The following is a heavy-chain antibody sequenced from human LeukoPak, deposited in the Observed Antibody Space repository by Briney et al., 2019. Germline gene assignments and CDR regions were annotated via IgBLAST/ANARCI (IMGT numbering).Heavy chain of an antibody. V-gene: IGHV4-30-4*01. J-gene: IGHJ4*02. CDR2: IYYSGST. CDR1: GGSISSADYY. D-gene: IGHD2-21*02. Sequence: SETLSLTCAVSGGSISSADYYWRWIRQSPGRGLEWIGFIYYSGSTYYNPSLKSRVTISVDTSKNQFSLKLRSVTAADTAVYYCASIVVVTAAIDYWGQGTLVTASS. CDR3: ASIVVVTAAIDY.